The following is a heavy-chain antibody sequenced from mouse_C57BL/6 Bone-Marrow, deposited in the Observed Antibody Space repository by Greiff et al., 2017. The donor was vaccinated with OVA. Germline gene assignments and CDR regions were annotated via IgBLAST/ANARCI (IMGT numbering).Heavy chain of an antibody. D-gene: IGHD1-1*01. Sequence: EVKLQESGPELVKPGASVKISCKASGYSFTDYNMNWVKQSNGKSLEWIGVINPNYGTTSYNQKFKGKATLTVDQSSSTAYMQLNSLTSEDSAVYYCARSDYGRWYFDVWGTGTTVTVSS. V-gene: IGHV1-39*01. CDR3: ARSDYGRWYFDV. CDR1: GYSFTDYN. CDR2: INPNYGTT. J-gene: IGHJ1*03.